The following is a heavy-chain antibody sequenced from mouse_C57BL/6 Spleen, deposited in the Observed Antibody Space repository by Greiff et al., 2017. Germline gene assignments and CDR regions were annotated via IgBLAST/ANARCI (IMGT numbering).Heavy chain of an antibody. CDR3: ARSVNYYGSSYYAMDY. J-gene: IGHJ4*01. V-gene: IGHV1-75*01. D-gene: IGHD1-1*01. Sequence: QVQLKQSGPELVKPGASVKISCKASGYTFTDYYINWVKQRPGQGLEWIGWIFPGSGSTYYNEKFKGKATLTVDKSSSTAYMLLSSLTSEDSAVYFCARSVNYYGSSYYAMDYWGQGTSVTVSS. CDR2: IFPGSGST. CDR1: GYTFTDYY.